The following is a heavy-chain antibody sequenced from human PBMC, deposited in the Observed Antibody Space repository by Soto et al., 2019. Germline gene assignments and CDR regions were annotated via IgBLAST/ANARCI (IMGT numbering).Heavy chain of an antibody. CDR1: GGSISSGDYY. V-gene: IGHV4-30-4*01. Sequence: SLYRTCTVSGGSISSGDYYWSWIRQPPGKGLEWIGYIYCSGSTYYNPSLKSRVTISVDTSKNQFSLKLSSVTAADTAVYYCARGGSGSYYTPPYYYYYGMDVWGQGTTVTVSS. CDR3: ARGGSGSYYTPPYYYYYGMDV. D-gene: IGHD1-26*01. CDR2: IYCSGST. J-gene: IGHJ6*02.